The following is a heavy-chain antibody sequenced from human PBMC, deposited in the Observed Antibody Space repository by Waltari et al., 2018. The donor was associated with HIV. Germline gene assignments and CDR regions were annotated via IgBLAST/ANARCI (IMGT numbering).Heavy chain of an antibody. CDR1: GGIFSTSG. CDR3: TRVGGGNGDRYWHFDR. J-gene: IGHJ2*01. CDR2: IGPILGPA. Sequence: QAQLVQSGAEVKKPGSSVKVSCKSSGGIFSTSGISWVRQAPGQAPGLGLEWMGGIGPILGPAKDAQKFQGRVKITADESTRTTYREVRSLRADDTALYYGTRVGGGNGDRYWHFDRWGRGTLVTVSS. D-gene: IGHD4-17*01. V-gene: IGHV1-69*01.